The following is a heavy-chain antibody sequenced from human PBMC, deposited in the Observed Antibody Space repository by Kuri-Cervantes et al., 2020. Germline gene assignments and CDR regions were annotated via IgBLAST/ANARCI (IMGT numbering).Heavy chain of an antibody. CDR3: AKDLHYDFWSGYPNWFDP. V-gene: IGHV3-23*01. Sequence: GGSLRLSCVGSGFTLSEYAMSWVRQAPGKGLEWVSSISDSGDITNYADSVKGRFTISRDNSKNTLYLQMNSLRAEDTAVYYCAKDLHYDFWSGYPNWFDPWGQGTLVTVSS. CDR2: ISDSGDIT. CDR1: GFTLSEYA. J-gene: IGHJ5*02. D-gene: IGHD3-3*01.